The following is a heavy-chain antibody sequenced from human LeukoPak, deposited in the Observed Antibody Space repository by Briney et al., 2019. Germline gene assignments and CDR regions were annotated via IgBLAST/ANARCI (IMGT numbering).Heavy chain of an antibody. D-gene: IGHD3-10*02. Sequence: GGSLRLSCAASGFTFSSYGMHWVRRAPGKGLERVSSISSSSSYIYYADSVKGRFTISRDNTKNSLYLQMNSLRAEDTAVYYCAELGITMIGGVWGKGTTVTISS. CDR2: ISSSSSYI. V-gene: IGHV3-21*01. J-gene: IGHJ6*04. CDR3: AELGITMIGGV. CDR1: GFTFSSYG.